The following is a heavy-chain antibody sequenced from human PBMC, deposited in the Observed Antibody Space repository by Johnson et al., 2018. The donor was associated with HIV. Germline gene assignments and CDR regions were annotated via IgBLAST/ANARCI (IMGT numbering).Heavy chain of an antibody. CDR1: GFIFSSYG. CDR2: IWSDGSNK. CDR3: VKGMDSSSWYAFDI. D-gene: IGHD6-13*01. J-gene: IGHJ3*02. V-gene: IGHV3-33*06. Sequence: QMQLVESGGGVVQPGRSVRLSCAASGFIFSSYGMHWVRQAPGKGLEWVAVIWSDGSNKYYADSVKGRFTISRDNSKNTLYLQMNSLRAEDTAIYYCVKGMDSSSWYAFDIWGQGTMVTVSS.